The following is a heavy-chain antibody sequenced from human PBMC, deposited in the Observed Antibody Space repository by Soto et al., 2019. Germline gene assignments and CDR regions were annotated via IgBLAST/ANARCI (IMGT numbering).Heavy chain of an antibody. Sequence: ASVKVSCKASGYTSTSYGISWVLRAPGQGLEWMGWISAYNGNTNYAQKLQGRVTMTTDTSTSTAYMELRSLRSDDTAVYYCARVSMDYYERRGLYYYYHYGMDVPAQRTTVPVAS. CDR3: ARVSMDYYERRGLYYYYHYGMDV. CDR1: GYTSTSYG. J-gene: IGHJ6*02. D-gene: IGHD3-22*01. CDR2: ISAYNGNT. V-gene: IGHV1-18*01.